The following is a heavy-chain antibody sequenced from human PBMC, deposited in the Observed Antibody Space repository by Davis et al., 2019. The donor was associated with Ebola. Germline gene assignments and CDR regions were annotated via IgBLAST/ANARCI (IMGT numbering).Heavy chain of an antibody. Sequence: SETLSLTCSVSGGSISSNYWSWIRQPPGKGLEWIGYIYHSGRTYYNPSLRSRVTLSLDTSRMQFSLNLKSVTAADTAIYYCAGLELMHFFGLDVWGQGTTVSVSS. CDR3: AGLELMHFFGLDV. CDR2: IYHSGRT. V-gene: IGHV4-59*08. J-gene: IGHJ6*02. D-gene: IGHD5-24*01. CDR1: GGSISSNY.